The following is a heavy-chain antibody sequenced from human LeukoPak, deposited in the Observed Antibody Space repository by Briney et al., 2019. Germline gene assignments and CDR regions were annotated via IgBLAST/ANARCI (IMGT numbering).Heavy chain of an antibody. J-gene: IGHJ3*02. Sequence: AGGSLRLSCAASGFIFSDYALSWVRQAPGKGLEWVSAISGGRGSTFYAESVKGRFTISRDTSKNMVILQMNSLGAEDTAMYYCAKDRGVYSGGWGDAFDIWGQGTMVTVSS. V-gene: IGHV3-23*01. D-gene: IGHD1-26*01. CDR3: AKDRGVYSGGWGDAFDI. CDR2: ISGGRGST. CDR1: GFIFSDYA.